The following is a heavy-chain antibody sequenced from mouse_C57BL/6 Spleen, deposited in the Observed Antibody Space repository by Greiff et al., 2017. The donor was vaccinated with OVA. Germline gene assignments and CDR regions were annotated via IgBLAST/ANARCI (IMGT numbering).Heavy chain of an antibody. V-gene: IGHV5-4*01. Sequence: EVHLVESGGGLVKPGGSLKLSCAASGFTFSSYAMSWVRQTPEKRLEWVATISDGGSYTYYPDNVKGRFTISRDNAKNNLYLQMSHLKSEDTAMYYCARERAGKDYFDYWGQGTTLTVSS. D-gene: IGHD4-1*01. CDR3: ARERAGKDYFDY. J-gene: IGHJ2*01. CDR1: GFTFSSYA. CDR2: ISDGGSYT.